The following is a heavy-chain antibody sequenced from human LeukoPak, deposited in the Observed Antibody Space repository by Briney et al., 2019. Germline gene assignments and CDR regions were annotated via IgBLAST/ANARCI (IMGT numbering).Heavy chain of an antibody. J-gene: IGHJ3*02. D-gene: IGHD1-7*01. CDR3: ARGSENYRTGAFDI. CDR1: GYSFIDYY. Sequence: ASVKVSCKTSGYSFIDYYLHWVRQAPGQGPEWMGWIDPKNGGTKSAQKFQGRVTITADESTNTAYMELSSPISEDTAVYYCARGSENYRTGAFDIWGQGTVVTVSS. CDR2: IDPKNGGT. V-gene: IGHV1-2*02.